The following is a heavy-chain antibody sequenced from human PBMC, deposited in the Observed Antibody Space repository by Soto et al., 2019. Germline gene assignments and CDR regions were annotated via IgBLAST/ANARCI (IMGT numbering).Heavy chain of an antibody. D-gene: IGHD1-26*01. CDR1: GGSVSRGYYS. J-gene: IGHJ5*02. V-gene: IGHV4-61*01. Sequence: SETLSLTCTVSGGSVSRGYYSWSWIRQPPGKGLEWIGYVYNSGSTNYNPSLKSRVTISVDTSKNQFSLKLSSVTAADTAVYYCARGIAGAWFDPWGQGTLVTVSS. CDR2: VYNSGST. CDR3: ARGIAGAWFDP.